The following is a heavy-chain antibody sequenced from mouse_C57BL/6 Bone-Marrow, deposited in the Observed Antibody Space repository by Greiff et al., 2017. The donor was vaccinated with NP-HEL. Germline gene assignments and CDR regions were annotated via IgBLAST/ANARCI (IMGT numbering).Heavy chain of an antibody. Sequence: VQGVESGAELARPGASVKLSCKASGYTFTSYGISWVKQRTGQGLEWIGEIYPRSGNTYYNEKFKGKATLTADKSSSTAYMELRSLTSEDSAVYFCAGQLRLPVRYWGQGTTLTVSS. CDR3: AGQLRLPVRY. J-gene: IGHJ2*01. CDR1: GYTFTSYG. V-gene: IGHV1-81*01. CDR2: IYPRSGNT. D-gene: IGHD3-2*02.